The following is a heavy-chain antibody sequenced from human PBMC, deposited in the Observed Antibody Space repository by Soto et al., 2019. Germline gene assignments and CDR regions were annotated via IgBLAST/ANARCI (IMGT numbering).Heavy chain of an antibody. CDR1: GGSVSSGSYY. J-gene: IGHJ4*02. Sequence: QVQLQESGPGLVKPLETLSLTCTVSGGSVSSGSYYWSWIRQPPGKGLEWIGYIYYSGSTNHNPSLKSRVTISVDTSKNQFSLKLGSVTAADTAVYYCARGYSYGYGRFFDYWGQGTLVTVSS. CDR2: IYYSGST. V-gene: IGHV4-61*01. CDR3: ARGYSYGYGRFFDY. D-gene: IGHD5-18*01.